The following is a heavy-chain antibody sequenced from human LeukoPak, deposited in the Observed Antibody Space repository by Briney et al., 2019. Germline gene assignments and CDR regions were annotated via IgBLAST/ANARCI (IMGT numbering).Heavy chain of an antibody. CDR3: ARARQQWLEGDFDY. D-gene: IGHD6-19*01. V-gene: IGHV1-2*02. Sequence: VASVKVSCKASGYTFTGYYMHWVRQAPGQGLEWMGWINPNSGGTNYAQKFQGRVTMTRDTSISTAYMELSRLRSDDTAVYYCARARQQWLEGDFDYWGQGTLVTVSS. CDR2: INPNSGGT. CDR1: GYTFTGYY. J-gene: IGHJ4*02.